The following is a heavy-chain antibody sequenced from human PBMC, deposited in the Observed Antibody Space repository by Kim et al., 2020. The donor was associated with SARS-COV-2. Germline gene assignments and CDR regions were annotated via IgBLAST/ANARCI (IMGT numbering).Heavy chain of an antibody. Sequence: GGSLRLSCAASGFTLGDYAMHWVRQAPGKGLEWVSGINWNSGSIGYADSVKGRFTISRDNAKNSLYLQMNSLRAEDTALYYCAKDMGSGWRGMDVWGQGTTVTVSS. CDR3: AKDMGSGWRGMDV. V-gene: IGHV3-9*01. CDR1: GFTLGDYA. J-gene: IGHJ6*02. CDR2: INWNSGSI. D-gene: IGHD3-10*01.